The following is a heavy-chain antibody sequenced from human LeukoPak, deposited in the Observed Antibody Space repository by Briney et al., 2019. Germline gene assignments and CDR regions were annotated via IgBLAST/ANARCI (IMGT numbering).Heavy chain of an antibody. V-gene: IGHV1-69*05. Sequence: SVTVSYKASGGTFSSYVISWVRQAPRQGLEWMGGIIPIFGTANYAQKFQGRVTITTDESTSTAYMELSSLRSEDTAVYYCASGSPYYYDSSGLRFDYWGQGTLVTVSS. J-gene: IGHJ4*02. CDR3: ASGSPYYYDSSGLRFDY. D-gene: IGHD3-22*01. CDR1: GGTFSSYV. CDR2: IIPIFGTA.